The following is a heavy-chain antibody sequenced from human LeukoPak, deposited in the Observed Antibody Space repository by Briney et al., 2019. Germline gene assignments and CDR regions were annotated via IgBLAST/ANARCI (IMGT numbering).Heavy chain of an antibody. D-gene: IGHD3-22*01. J-gene: IGHJ4*02. CDR3: ARGNPMYPYYYDSSGPIRPYYFDY. CDR1: GGSFSGYY. CDR2: INHSGST. V-gene: IGHV4-34*01. Sequence: SETLSLTCAVYGGSFSGYYWSWIRQPPGKGLEWIGEINHSGSTNYNPSLKSRVTISVDTSKNQFSLKLSSVTAADTAVYYCARGNPMYPYYYDSSGPIRPYYFDYWGQGTLVTVSS.